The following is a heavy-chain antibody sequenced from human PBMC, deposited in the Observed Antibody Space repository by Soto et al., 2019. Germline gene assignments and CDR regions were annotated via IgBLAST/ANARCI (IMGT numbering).Heavy chain of an antibody. J-gene: IGHJ6*02. CDR3: ARDSVTGTYYYYGMDV. V-gene: IGHV4-39*07. D-gene: IGHD1-7*01. CDR2: IYYSGST. Sequence: SETLSLTCTVSGGSISSSSYYWGWIRQPPGKGLEWIGSIYYSGSTSYNPSLKSRVTISVDTSKNQFSLKLSSVTAADTAVYYCARDSVTGTYYYYGMDVWGQGTTVTVSS. CDR1: GGSISSSSYY.